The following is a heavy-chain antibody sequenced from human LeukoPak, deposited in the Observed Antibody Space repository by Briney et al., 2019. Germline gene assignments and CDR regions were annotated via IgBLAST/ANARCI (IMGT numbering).Heavy chain of an antibody. V-gene: IGHV3-33*01. J-gene: IGHJ4*02. Sequence: GRSLRLSCAASGFIFSSYGMHWVRQAPGKGLEWVAVIWYDGSNKYYADSVKGRFTISRDNSKNTLYLQMNSLRAEDTAVYYCARDHYDSSGYHFALDYWGQGTLVTVSS. D-gene: IGHD3-22*01. CDR3: ARDHYDSSGYHFALDY. CDR1: GFIFSSYG. CDR2: IWYDGSNK.